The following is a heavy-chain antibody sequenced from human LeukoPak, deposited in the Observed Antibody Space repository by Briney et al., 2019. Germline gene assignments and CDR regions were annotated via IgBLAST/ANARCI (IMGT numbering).Heavy chain of an antibody. Sequence: SETLSLTCTVSGGSISSSSYYWGWIRQPPGKGLEWIGSIYYSGSTYYNLSLKSRVTISVDTSKNQFSLKLSSVTAADTAVYYCARDAGYCSGGSCYRARDYYYGMDVWGQGTTVTVSS. V-gene: IGHV4-39*07. CDR3: ARDAGYCSGGSCYRARDYYYGMDV. D-gene: IGHD2-15*01. J-gene: IGHJ6*02. CDR1: GGSISSSSYY. CDR2: IYYSGST.